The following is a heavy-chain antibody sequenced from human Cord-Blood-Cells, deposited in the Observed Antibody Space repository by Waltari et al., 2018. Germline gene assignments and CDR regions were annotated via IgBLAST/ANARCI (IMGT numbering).Heavy chain of an antibody. D-gene: IGHD1-26*01. Sequence: QVQLQQSGPGLVKPSQTLSLTCAISGDSVSSNSAAWNWLRQSPSRGLEWLGRTYYMSKWYNDYAVSVKSRITINPDTSKNQFSLQLNSVTPEDTAVYYCARFSGSYYGDAFDIWGQGTMVTVSS. V-gene: IGHV6-1*01. CDR3: ARFSGSYYGDAFDI. J-gene: IGHJ3*02. CDR2: TYYMSKWYN. CDR1: GDSVSSNSAA.